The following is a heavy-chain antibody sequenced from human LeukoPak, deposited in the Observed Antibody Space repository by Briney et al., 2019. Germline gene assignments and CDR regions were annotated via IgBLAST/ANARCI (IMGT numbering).Heavy chain of an antibody. J-gene: IGHJ4*02. Sequence: GGSLRLSCAASGFTFRNYWMSWVRQAPGKGLEWVANIRQDGSEKNYVDSVKGRFTISRDDAKTSLYLQMNSLRAEDTALYYCARLSTVDFWSPFDYWGQGTLVTVSS. D-gene: IGHD3-3*01. V-gene: IGHV3-7*05. CDR3: ARLSTVDFWSPFDY. CDR1: GFTFRNYW. CDR2: IRQDGSEK.